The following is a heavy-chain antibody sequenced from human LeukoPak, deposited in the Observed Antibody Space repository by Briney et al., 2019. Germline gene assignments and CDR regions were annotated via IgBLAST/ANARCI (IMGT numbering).Heavy chain of an antibody. CDR2: INPSGGGT. CDR1: GYTFTSYY. Sequence: ASVKVSCKASGYTFTSYYMHWVRQALGQGLEWMGIINPSGGGTSYAQKFQGRVTMTRDTSTSTVYMELSSLRSEDTAVYYCARRDSSGYLLHDYWGQGTLVTVSS. CDR3: ARRDSSGYLLHDY. V-gene: IGHV1-46*01. D-gene: IGHD3-22*01. J-gene: IGHJ4*02.